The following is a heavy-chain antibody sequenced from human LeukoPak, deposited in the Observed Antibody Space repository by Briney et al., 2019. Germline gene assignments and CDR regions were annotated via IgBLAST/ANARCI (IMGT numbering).Heavy chain of an antibody. CDR1: GYTFTSYG. CDR2: ISAYNGNT. CDR3: ASSRGRGRFYYYYGMDA. D-gene: IGHD3-16*01. Sequence: ASVKVSCKASGYTFTSYGISWVRQAPGQGLEWMGWISAYNGNTNYAQKLQGRVTMTTDTSTSTAYMELRSLRSDDTAVYYCASSRGRGRFYYYYGMDAWGQGTTVTVSS. V-gene: IGHV1-18*01. J-gene: IGHJ6*02.